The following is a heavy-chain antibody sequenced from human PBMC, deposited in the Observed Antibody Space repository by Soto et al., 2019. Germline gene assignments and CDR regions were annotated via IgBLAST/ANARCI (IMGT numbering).Heavy chain of an antibody. Sequence: GESLKISCKGSGYSFTSYWIGWVRQMPGKGLEWMGIIYPGDSDTRYSPSFQGQVTISADKSISTAYLQWSSLKASDTAMYYCAIGYCSGGSCYSGLGYYYYYGMDVWGQGTTVTVSS. CDR3: AIGYCSGGSCYSGLGYYYYYGMDV. J-gene: IGHJ6*02. CDR1: GYSFTSYW. CDR2: IYPGDSDT. D-gene: IGHD2-15*01. V-gene: IGHV5-51*01.